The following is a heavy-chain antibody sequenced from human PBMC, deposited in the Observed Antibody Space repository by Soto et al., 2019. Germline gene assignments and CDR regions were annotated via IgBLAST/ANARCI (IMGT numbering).Heavy chain of an antibody. CDR2: IYHSGST. D-gene: IGHD7-27*01. CDR3: ARVPGP. V-gene: IGHV4-30-2*01. CDR1: GGSISSGGYS. J-gene: IGHJ5*02. Sequence: SETLSLTCTVSGGSISSGGYSWSWIRQPPGKGLEWIGYIYHSGSTYYNPSLKGRVTISVDRSKNQFSLKLSSVTAADTAVYYCARVPGPWGQGTLVTVSS.